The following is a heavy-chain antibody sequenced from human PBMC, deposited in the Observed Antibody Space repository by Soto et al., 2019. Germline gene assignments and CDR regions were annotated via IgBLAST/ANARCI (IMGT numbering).Heavy chain of an antibody. CDR3: TTELNDMQAFDI. Sequence: QVQLVESGGGVVQPGRSLRLSCVASGFTCSTYGMHWVRQAPGKGLEWVAMTWNDGSHKYYADPVKDRFTISRDNFKNTLYLQINSLRDEDSAVYYCTTELNDMQAFDIWGQGTMVTVSS. J-gene: IGHJ3*02. CDR1: GFTCSTYG. D-gene: IGHD1-1*01. CDR2: TWNDGSHK. V-gene: IGHV3-33*01.